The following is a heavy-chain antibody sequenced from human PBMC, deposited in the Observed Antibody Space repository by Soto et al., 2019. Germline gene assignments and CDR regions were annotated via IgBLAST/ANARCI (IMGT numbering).Heavy chain of an antibody. Sequence: QLQLQESGPGLVKPSETLSLTCTVSGGSISSSSYYWGWIRQPPGKGLEWIGSIYYSGSTYYNPSLKSRVTISVDTSKNQFSLKLSSVTAADTAVYYCARYSSGYYSQYYYYGMDVWGQGTTVTVSS. CDR2: IYYSGST. D-gene: IGHD3-22*01. CDR1: GGSISSSSYY. CDR3: ARYSSGYYSQYYYYGMDV. V-gene: IGHV4-39*01. J-gene: IGHJ6*02.